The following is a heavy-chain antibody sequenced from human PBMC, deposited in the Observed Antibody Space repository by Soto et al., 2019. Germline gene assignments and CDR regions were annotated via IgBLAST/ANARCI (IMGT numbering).Heavy chain of an antibody. Sequence: GGSLRLSCAASGFTFSSYAMSWVRQAPGKGLEWVSAISGSGGSTYYADSVKGRFTISRDNSKNTLYLQMNSLRAEDTAVYYCAKDQMPTGSGYDLRDYFDYWGQGTLVTVSS. CDR1: GFTFSSYA. D-gene: IGHD5-12*01. CDR2: ISGSGGST. CDR3: AKDQMPTGSGYDLRDYFDY. V-gene: IGHV3-23*01. J-gene: IGHJ4*02.